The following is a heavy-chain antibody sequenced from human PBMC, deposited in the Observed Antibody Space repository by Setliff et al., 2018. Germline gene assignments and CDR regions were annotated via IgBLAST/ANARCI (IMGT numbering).Heavy chain of an antibody. CDR3: ARGGMAAAGRKGVFEY. CDR2: IHTGGGSA. CDR1: GYSFTGYY. D-gene: IGHD6-13*01. J-gene: IGHJ4*02. V-gene: IGHV1-46*01. Sequence: ASVKVSCKASGYSFTGYYMHRVRQAPGQGLEWMGIIHTGGGSASYAPKFQGRVTMTSDTSTNTIYMEVNIVRPDDTAIYYCARGGMAAAGRKGVFEYWGQGTLVTVSS.